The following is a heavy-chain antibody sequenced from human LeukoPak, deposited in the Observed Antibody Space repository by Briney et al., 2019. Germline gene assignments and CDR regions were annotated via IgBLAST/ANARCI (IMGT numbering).Heavy chain of an antibody. Sequence: SETLSLTCTVSGGSISSGGYYWSWIRQPPGKGLEWIGEIVHSGNTKYNPSLKSRVTISVDTSKNQFSLNLTSVTAADTAVYYCARFGSSTWYKGAFDIWGQGTMVTVAS. D-gene: IGHD6-13*01. CDR2: IVHSGNT. V-gene: IGHV4-39*07. CDR1: GGSISSGGYY. CDR3: ARFGSSTWYKGAFDI. J-gene: IGHJ3*02.